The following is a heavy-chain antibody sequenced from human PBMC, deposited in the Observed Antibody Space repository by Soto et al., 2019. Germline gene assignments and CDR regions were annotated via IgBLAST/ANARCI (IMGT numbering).Heavy chain of an antibody. Sequence: EEQLVEAGGGLVQPGGSLRLSCAASGFTASSNYMSWVRQAPGKGLEWVSVVYIGGNTYYAESVEDRFTISRDNFQNMLYLQMNSLRAEDTAVYYCAGSVVGGFDYWGQGTLVTVSS. V-gene: IGHV3-66*01. J-gene: IGHJ4*02. CDR1: GFTASSNY. CDR2: VYIGGNT. D-gene: IGHD2-15*01. CDR3: AGSVVGGFDY.